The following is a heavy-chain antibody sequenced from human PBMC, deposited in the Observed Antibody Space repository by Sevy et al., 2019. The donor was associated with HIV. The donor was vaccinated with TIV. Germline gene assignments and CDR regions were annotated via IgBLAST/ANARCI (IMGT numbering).Heavy chain of an antibody. Sequence: GGSLRLSCAASGFSFSSYEMNWVRQAPGKGLEWVSYISNSGTTISYSDSVRGRFTISRDNARNLLYLQMSSLRAEDTAVYFCARDLPPSATTVPHFDCWGQGTLVTVSS. D-gene: IGHD4-17*01. J-gene: IGHJ4*02. CDR3: ARDLPPSATTVPHFDC. CDR2: ISNSGTTI. V-gene: IGHV3-48*03. CDR1: GFSFSSYE.